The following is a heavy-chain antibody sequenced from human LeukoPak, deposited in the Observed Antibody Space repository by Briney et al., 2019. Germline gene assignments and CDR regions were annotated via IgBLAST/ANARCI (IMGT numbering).Heavy chain of an antibody. V-gene: IGHV3-23*01. J-gene: IGHJ4*02. CDR3: AKDERGYDCYFDY. CDR1: GFAFSSYA. D-gene: IGHD5-12*01. CDR2: VSGSGSHT. Sequence: GGSLRLSCAASGFAFSSYAMSWVRQAPGKGLEWVSSVSGSGSHTYYADSVKGRFTISRDNSKNTLYLQMDSLRAEDAAVYYCAKDERGYDCYFDYWGQGALVTVSS.